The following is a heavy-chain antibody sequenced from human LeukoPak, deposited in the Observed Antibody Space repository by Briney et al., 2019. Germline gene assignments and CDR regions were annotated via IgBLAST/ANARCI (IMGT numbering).Heavy chain of an antibody. D-gene: IGHD5-18*01. V-gene: IGHV1-2*02. J-gene: IGHJ4*02. Sequence: ASVKVSCKASGYTFTGYYMHWVRQAPGRGLEWMGWINPNSGGTNYAQKFQGRVTMTRDTSISTAYMELSRLRSVDTAVYYCARDVGIQLWLVYWGQGTLVTVSS. CDR1: GYTFTGYY. CDR3: ARDVGIQLWLVY. CDR2: INPNSGGT.